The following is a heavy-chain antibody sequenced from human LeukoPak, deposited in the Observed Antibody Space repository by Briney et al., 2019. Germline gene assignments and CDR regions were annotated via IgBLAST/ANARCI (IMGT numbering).Heavy chain of an antibody. D-gene: IGHD2-2*01. CDR1: GFTFSSYS. CDR2: ISSSSSYI. V-gene: IGHV3-21*01. J-gene: IGHJ4*02. CDR3: ARGIYCSSTSCPFDY. Sequence: GGSLRLSCAAFGFTFSSYSMNWVRQAPGKGLEWVSSISSSSSYIYYADSVKGRFTISRDNAKNSLYLQMNSLRAEDTAVYYCARGIYCSSTSCPFDYWGQGTLVTVSS.